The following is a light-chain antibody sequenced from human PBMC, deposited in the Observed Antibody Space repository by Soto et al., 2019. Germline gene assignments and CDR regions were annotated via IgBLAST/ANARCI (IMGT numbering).Light chain of an antibody. J-gene: IGKJ5*01. V-gene: IGKV1-39*01. CDR2: AAS. CDR3: QQSYNTPYT. Sequence: LPMTQSPSSLSASVGDRVTITCLASQSISSSLNWYQQKPGKAPKLLIYAASSLQSGVPSRFSGSGSGTDFTLTISSLQPEDFATYYCQQSYNTPYTFGQGTRLEI. CDR1: QSISSS.